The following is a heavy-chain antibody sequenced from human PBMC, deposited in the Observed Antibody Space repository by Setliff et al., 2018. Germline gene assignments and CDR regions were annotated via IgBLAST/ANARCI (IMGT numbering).Heavy chain of an antibody. V-gene: IGHV4-4*07. CDR3: ARGITYYYHMDL. Sequence: ASETLSLTCAISGSSINNYYWNWIRQSADKGLEWIGRIHSSGTTNYNPSLKSRATISIDKSKNHFSLRVTSVTAADTAVYFCARGITYYYHMDLWGTGTTVTVSS. CDR2: IHSSGTT. D-gene: IGHD3-10*01. CDR1: GSSINNYY. J-gene: IGHJ6*03.